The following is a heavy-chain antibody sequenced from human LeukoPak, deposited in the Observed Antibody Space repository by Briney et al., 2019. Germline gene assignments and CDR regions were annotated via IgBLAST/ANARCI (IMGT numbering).Heavy chain of an antibody. D-gene: IGHD5-24*01. CDR3: ARIRDGYNDAYDI. CDR2: ISAYKGKT. Sequence: ASVKVSCKASGYTFTSYGISGVRQAPGQGLEWMGWISAYKGKTNYAQKLQGRVTMTTDTSTSTAYMELRSLRSDDTAVYYCARIRDGYNDAYDIWGQGTVVTVPS. CDR1: GYTFTSYG. J-gene: IGHJ3*02. V-gene: IGHV1-18*01.